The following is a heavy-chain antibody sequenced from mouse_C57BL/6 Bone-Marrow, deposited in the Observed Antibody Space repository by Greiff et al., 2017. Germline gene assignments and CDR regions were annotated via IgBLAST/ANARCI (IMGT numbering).Heavy chain of an antibody. CDR2: INPNYGTT. CDR3: ARGYDYDYAMDY. V-gene: IGHV1-39*01. J-gene: IGHJ4*01. D-gene: IGHD2-4*01. CDR1: GYSFTDYN. Sequence: EVQLQQSGPELVKPGASVKISCKASGYSFTDYNMNWVKQSNGKSLEWIGVINPNYGTTSYNKKFKGKATLTVDQSSSTAYMKLNSLTSEDSAVYYSARGYDYDYAMDYWGQGTSVTVSS.